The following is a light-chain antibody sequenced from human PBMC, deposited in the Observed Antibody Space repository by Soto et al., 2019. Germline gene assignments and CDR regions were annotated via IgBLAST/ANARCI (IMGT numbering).Light chain of an antibody. CDR3: QQYGGSPWT. CDR1: QSVRSSY. J-gene: IGKJ1*01. CDR2: GAS. Sequence: EIVLTQSPGTLSLSPGERATLSCRASQSVRSSYLAWYQQKPGQAPRLLIYGASTRATGIPDRFSGSGSGSAFTLTIGSLEPEDFAVYYCQQYGGSPWTFGQGTKVEIK. V-gene: IGKV3-20*01.